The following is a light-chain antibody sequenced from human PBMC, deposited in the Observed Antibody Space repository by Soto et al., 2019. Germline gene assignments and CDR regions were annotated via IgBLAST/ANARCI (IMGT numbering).Light chain of an antibody. CDR2: GVS. Sequence: EIVLTQSPGSLSLSPGERATLSCRASQSVDNTFFAWSQKKPGQAPRLLMYGVSKRATGIPDRFSGSGSGTDFTLTISILEPEDFAVYYCQQYMSSVTFGQGTRVEIK. CDR1: QSVDNTF. J-gene: IGKJ1*01. V-gene: IGKV3-20*01. CDR3: QQYMSSVT.